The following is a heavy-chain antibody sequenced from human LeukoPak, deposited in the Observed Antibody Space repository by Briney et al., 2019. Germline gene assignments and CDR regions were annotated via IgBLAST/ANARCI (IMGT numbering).Heavy chain of an antibody. Sequence: GGSLRLSCAASGFTFSSYAMSWVRQAPGKGLEWVSTISGSGDTTYYADSVKGRFTISRDNSKNTLFLQMNSLRAEDTAVYYCARHLLLATNAFDIWGQGTMVTVSS. J-gene: IGHJ3*02. CDR2: ISGSGDTT. CDR1: GFTFSSYA. V-gene: IGHV3-23*01. CDR3: ARHLLLATNAFDI. D-gene: IGHD2-15*01.